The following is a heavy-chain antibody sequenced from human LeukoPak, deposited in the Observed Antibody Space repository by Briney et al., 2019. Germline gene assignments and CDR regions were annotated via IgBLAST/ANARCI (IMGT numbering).Heavy chain of an antibody. Sequence: GGSLRLSCAASGFTFSSYSMNWVRQAPGKGLEWVSSISSSSSYIYYADSVKGRFTISRDNAKNSLYLQMNSLRAEDTAVYYCARVVTGAYYFGYWGQGTLVTVSS. D-gene: IGHD4-23*01. J-gene: IGHJ4*02. V-gene: IGHV3-21*01. CDR3: ARVVTGAYYFGY. CDR2: ISSSSSYI. CDR1: GFTFSSYS.